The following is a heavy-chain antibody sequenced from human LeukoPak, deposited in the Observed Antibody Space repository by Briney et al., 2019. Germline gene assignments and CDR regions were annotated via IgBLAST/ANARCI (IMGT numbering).Heavy chain of an antibody. V-gene: IGHV4-4*07. CDR3: AGTDKYYYDSSGYLDY. CDR1: GGSISSYY. D-gene: IGHD3-22*01. J-gene: IGHJ4*02. Sequence: SETLSLTCTVSGGSISSYYWSWIRQPAGKGLEWIGRIYTSGSTNYNPSLKSRVTMSVDTSKNQFSLKLSSVTAADTAAYYCAGTDKYYYDSSGYLDYWGQGTLVTVSS. CDR2: IYTSGST.